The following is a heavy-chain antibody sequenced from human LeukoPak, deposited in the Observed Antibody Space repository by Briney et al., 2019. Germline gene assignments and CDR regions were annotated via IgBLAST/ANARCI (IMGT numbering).Heavy chain of an antibody. V-gene: IGHV4-59*01. Sequence: SETPSLTCTVSGGSISSYYWSWIRQSPGKGLEWIGNIYYSGTTNYNPSLKSRVTISVDTSNNQFSLSLSSVTAADTAVYYCARVVSSWGKEYFQHWGQGTLVTVSS. J-gene: IGHJ1*01. CDR1: GGSISSYY. CDR2: IYYSGTT. CDR3: ARVVSSWGKEYFQH. D-gene: IGHD6-13*01.